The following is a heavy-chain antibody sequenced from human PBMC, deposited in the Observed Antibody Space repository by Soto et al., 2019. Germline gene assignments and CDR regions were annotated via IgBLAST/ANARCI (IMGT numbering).Heavy chain of an antibody. V-gene: IGHV3-7*03. CDR1: GFTFSSYW. Sequence: EVQLVESGGGLVQPGGSLRLSCAASGFTFSSYWMSWVRQAPGKGLEWVANIKQDGSEKYYVDSVKGRFTISRDNAKNSLYLQMNSLRAEDTAVYYSARDLEGVVVPAAMSRLSDYYMDVWGKGTTVTVSS. D-gene: IGHD2-2*01. J-gene: IGHJ6*03. CDR3: ARDLEGVVVPAAMSRLSDYYMDV. CDR2: IKQDGSEK.